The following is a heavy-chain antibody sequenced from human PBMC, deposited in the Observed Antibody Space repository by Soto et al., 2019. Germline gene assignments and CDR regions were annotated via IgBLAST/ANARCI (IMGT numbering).Heavy chain of an antibody. Sequence: QVQLVESGGGVVQPGRSLRLSCAASGFTFSTYAMHWVRQAPGKGLEWVAVISYDGSNKYYADSVKGRFTISRDNSKNTLYLQMNRLRAEDTAVYYCARETVTTMYYYYYGMDVWGQGTTVTVSS. CDR1: GFTFSTYA. J-gene: IGHJ6*02. V-gene: IGHV3-30-3*01. CDR2: ISYDGSNK. CDR3: ARETVTTMYYYYYGMDV. D-gene: IGHD4-17*01.